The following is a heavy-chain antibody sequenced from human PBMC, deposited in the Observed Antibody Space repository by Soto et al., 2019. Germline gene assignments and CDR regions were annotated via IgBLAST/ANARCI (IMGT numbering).Heavy chain of an antibody. V-gene: IGHV1-18*01. CDR3: ARSYYYDSSGYYPRPHFDY. D-gene: IGHD3-22*01. CDR1: GYTFTSYG. Sequence: ASVKVSCKASGYTFTSYGISWVRQAPGQGLEWMGWISAYNGNTNYAQKLQGRVTMTTDTSTSTAYMELRSLRSDDTAVYYCARSYYYDSSGYYPRPHFDYWGQGTLVTVSS. J-gene: IGHJ4*02. CDR2: ISAYNGNT.